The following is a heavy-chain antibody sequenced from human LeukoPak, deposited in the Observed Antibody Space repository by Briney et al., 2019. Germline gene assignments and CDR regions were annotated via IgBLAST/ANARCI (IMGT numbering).Heavy chain of an antibody. CDR3: ATVVDVLLWFGEFVY. J-gene: IGHJ4*02. CDR1: GYTLTELS. V-gene: IGHV1-24*01. D-gene: IGHD3-10*01. CDR2: FDPEDGET. Sequence: ASVKVSCKVSGYTLTELSMHWVRQAPGKGLEWMGGFDPEDGETIYAQKFQGRVTMTEDTSTDTAYMELSSLRSEDTAVYYCATVVDVLLWFGEFVYRGQGTLVTVSS.